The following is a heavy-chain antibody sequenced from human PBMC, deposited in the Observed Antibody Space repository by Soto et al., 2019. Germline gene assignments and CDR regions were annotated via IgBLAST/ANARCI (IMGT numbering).Heavy chain of an antibody. CDR1: GYTFTSYG. CDR2: ISAYNGNT. CDR3: ALAAYYYDSSGYFDY. D-gene: IGHD3-22*01. V-gene: IGHV1-18*01. J-gene: IGHJ4*02. Sequence: VSVKVSCKASGYTFTSYGISWVRQAPGQGLEWMGWISAYNGNTNYAQKLQGRVTMTTDTSTSTAYMELRSLRSDDTAVYYCALAAYYYDSSGYFDYWGQGTLVTVSS.